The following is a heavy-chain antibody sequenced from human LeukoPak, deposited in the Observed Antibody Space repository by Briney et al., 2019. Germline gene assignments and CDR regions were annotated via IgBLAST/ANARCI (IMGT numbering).Heavy chain of an antibody. V-gene: IGHV3-21*01. Sequence: GGSLRLSCAASGFTFSSYSMNWVRQAPGKGLEWVSFISSSSSYIYYADSVKGRFTISRDNSKNTLFLQMNSLRAEDSAVYYCARVGSIYSGYLKYYFDYWGQGTLVTVSS. CDR1: GFTFSSYS. J-gene: IGHJ4*02. D-gene: IGHD5-12*01. CDR2: ISSSSSYI. CDR3: ARVGSIYSGYLKYYFDY.